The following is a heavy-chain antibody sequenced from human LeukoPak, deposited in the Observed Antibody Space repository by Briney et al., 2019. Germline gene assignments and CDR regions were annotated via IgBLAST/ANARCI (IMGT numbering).Heavy chain of an antibody. V-gene: IGHV3-7*01. CDR1: GFTFINYA. J-gene: IGHJ4*02. CDR3: ARYGQLGY. D-gene: IGHD3-10*01. Sequence: PGGSLRLSCAASGFTFINYAMSWVRQAPGKGLEWVAHIKEDGSEKYYVDSVKGRFTISRDNAENLLYLQMNSLRAEDTAVYYCARYGQLGYWGQGTLVTVSP. CDR2: IKEDGSEK.